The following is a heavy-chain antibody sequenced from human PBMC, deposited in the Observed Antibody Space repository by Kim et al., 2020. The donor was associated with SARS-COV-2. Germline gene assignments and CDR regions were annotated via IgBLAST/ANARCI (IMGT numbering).Heavy chain of an antibody. CDR1: GFTFSSYG. V-gene: IGHV3-33*01. J-gene: IGHJ5*02. D-gene: IGHD1-26*01. Sequence: GGSLRLSCAASGFTFSSYGMHWVRQAPGKGLEWVAVIWYDGSNKYYADSVKGRFTISRDNSKNTLYLQMNSLRAEDTAVYYCARGISLGLSPWELLVGWFDPWGQGTLVTVSS. CDR2: IWYDGSNK. CDR3: ARGISLGLSPWELLVGWFDP.